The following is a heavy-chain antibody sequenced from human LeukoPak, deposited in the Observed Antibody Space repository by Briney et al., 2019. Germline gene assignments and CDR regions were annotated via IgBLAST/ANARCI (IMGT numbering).Heavy chain of an antibody. CDR2: IGSSGRTI. CDR1: GFTFSSYS. CDR3: AKDLYHIVVVTLDY. J-gene: IGHJ4*02. D-gene: IGHD2-21*02. Sequence: PGGSLRLSCVASGFTFSSYSMNWVRQAPGKGLEWVSYIGSSGRTIYYADSVKGRFTISRDNSKNTLYLQMNSLRAEDTAVYYCAKDLYHIVVVTLDYWGQGTLVTVSS. V-gene: IGHV3-48*01.